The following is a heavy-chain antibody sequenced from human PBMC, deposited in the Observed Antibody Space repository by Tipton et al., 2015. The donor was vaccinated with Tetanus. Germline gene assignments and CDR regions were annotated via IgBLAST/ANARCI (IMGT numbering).Heavy chain of an antibody. D-gene: IGHD3-10*01. CDR3: ATDWGSGTHYIRAFDL. CDR1: GFTFSGAW. J-gene: IGHJ3*01. Sequence: QLVQSGGGLVKPGESLRLSCAASGFTFSGAWMNWVRQAPGKGLEWVGRIKNKNDGGTTDFAAPVKGRFTISRDDSKNMLYLHMNSLKTDDAAVYYCATDWGSGTHYIRAFDLWGQGTIVTVSS. V-gene: IGHV3-15*07. CDR2: IKNKNDGGTT.